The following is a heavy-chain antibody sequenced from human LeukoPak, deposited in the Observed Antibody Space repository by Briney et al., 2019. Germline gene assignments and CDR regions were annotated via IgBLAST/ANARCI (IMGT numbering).Heavy chain of an antibody. Sequence: SETLSLICTVSGGSISSYYWSWIRQPPGKGLEWIGYIYNSGSTNNPSLKSRVTISEDTSKSQFSLKLSSVTAADTAVYYCAGHRRLADFDYWGQGALVTVSS. D-gene: IGHD3-9*01. CDR1: GGSISSYY. CDR2: IYNSGST. J-gene: IGHJ4*02. V-gene: IGHV4-59*08. CDR3: AGHRRLADFDY.